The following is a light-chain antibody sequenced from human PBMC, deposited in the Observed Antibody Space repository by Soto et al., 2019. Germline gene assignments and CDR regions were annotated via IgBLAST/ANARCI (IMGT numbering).Light chain of an antibody. CDR3: QHFGDSPIT. J-gene: IGKJ5*01. Sequence: DKLMSQSPATLSVSPGERVTLSCRASQNIHNHMSWFLQNPGQTPRLLIYDAIIRATGIPDRFSGTGSGTDFTLTISRLEPEDFAVYYCQHFGDSPITFGQGTRLEIK. V-gene: IGKV3D-15*01. CDR1: QNIHNH. CDR2: DAI.